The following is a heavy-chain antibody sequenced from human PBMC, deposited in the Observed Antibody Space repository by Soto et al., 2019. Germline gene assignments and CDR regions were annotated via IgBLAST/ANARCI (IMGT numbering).Heavy chain of an antibody. J-gene: IGHJ6*02. CDR1: GFTFSSYG. Sequence: GGSLRLSCAASGFTFSSYGMHWVRQAPGKGLEWVAVIWYDGSNKYYADSVKGRFTISRDNSKNTLYLQMNSLRAEDTAVYYCARDDKAQYCSGGSCYSGGMDVWGQGTTVTVSS. CDR3: ARDDKAQYCSGGSCYSGGMDV. V-gene: IGHV3-33*01. CDR2: IWYDGSNK. D-gene: IGHD2-15*01.